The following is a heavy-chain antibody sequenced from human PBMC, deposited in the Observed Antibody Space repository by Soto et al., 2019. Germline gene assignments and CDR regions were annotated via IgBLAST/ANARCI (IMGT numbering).Heavy chain of an antibody. CDR2: IYHTGST. D-gene: IGHD3-10*02. CDR3: ARERRDSWPTMLFDY. J-gene: IGHJ4*02. Sequence: PSDTLSLTCAVSGGSISSGGYSRSWIRQPPGKGLEWIGYIYHTGSTYYNPSLKSRLTMSVDTPKNQFSLNLSSVTAADTAFYYCARERRDSWPTMLFDYWGPGSLVTVSS. CDR1: GGSISSGGYS. V-gene: IGHV4-30-2*01.